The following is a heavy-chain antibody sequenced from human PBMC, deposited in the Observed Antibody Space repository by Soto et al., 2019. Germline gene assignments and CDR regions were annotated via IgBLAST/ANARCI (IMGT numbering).Heavy chain of an antibody. V-gene: IGHV1-18*01. Sequence: QVHLVQSGAEVKKPGASVKVSCKGSGSTFTSYGITWVRQAPGQGLEWMGWISAHNGNTDYAQKLQDRVTVTRDTYTSTAYMEQRSLRYDDTAVYYCARGRYEDYWGQGALVTVSS. CDR2: ISAHNGNT. D-gene: IGHD1-1*01. CDR1: GSTFTSYG. CDR3: ARGRYEDY. J-gene: IGHJ4*02.